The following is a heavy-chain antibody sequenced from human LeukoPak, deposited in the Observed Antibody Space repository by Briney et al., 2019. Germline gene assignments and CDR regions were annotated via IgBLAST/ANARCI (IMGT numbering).Heavy chain of an antibody. J-gene: IGHJ4*02. CDR1: GFTFSDYY. D-gene: IGHD2-15*01. CDR3: AKISARYCSGGSCYFDY. CDR2: INPTSGYT. V-gene: IGHV3-11*03. Sequence: PGGSLRLSCAASGFTFSDYYMSWIRQAPGKGLKWLSYINPTSGYTPYADSVRGRFTISRDNAKNSLYLQMNSLRAEDTAVYYCAKISARYCSGGSCYFDYWGQGTLVTVSS.